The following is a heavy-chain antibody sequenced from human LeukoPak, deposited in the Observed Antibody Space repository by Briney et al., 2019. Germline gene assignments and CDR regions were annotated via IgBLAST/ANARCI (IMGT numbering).Heavy chain of an antibody. J-gene: IGHJ6*03. D-gene: IGHD6-13*01. CDR3: ASPPGIAAAGIYYYYYYMDV. Sequence: GGSLRLSCAASGFTFSSYAMSWVRQAPGKGLEWVSAISGSGGSTYHADSVKGRFTISRDNSKNTLYLQMNSLRAEDTAVYYCASPPGIAAAGIYYYYYYMDVWGKGTTVTVSS. CDR2: ISGSGGST. V-gene: IGHV3-23*01. CDR1: GFTFSSYA.